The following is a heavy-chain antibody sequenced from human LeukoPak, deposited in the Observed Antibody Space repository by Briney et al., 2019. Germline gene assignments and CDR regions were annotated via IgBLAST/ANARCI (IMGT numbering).Heavy chain of an antibody. J-gene: IGHJ4*02. Sequence: PGGSLRLSCAASGFAFNTYAMSWVPQAPGKGLEWVSVISGSGGNTYYADSVNGRFTISRDNSKNTLFLQMNSLRPEDTALYYCAKEVCTSNNCYSNYWGQGTLVTVSS. CDR2: ISGSGGNT. CDR1: GFAFNTYA. V-gene: IGHV3-23*01. D-gene: IGHD2-2*02. CDR3: AKEVCTSNNCYSNY.